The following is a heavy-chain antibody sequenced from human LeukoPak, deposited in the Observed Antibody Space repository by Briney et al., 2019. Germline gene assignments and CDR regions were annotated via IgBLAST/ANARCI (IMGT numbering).Heavy chain of an antibody. CDR2: IWYDGSNK. CDR3: AKDGQWLDYFDY. J-gene: IGHJ4*02. Sequence: GGSLRLSCAASGFTFSSYGMHWVRQAPGKGLEWVAVIWYDGSNKYYADSVKGRFTISRDNSKNTQYLQMNSLRAEDTAVYYCAKDGQWLDYFDYWGQGTLVTVSS. V-gene: IGHV3-33*06. CDR1: GFTFSSYG. D-gene: IGHD6-19*01.